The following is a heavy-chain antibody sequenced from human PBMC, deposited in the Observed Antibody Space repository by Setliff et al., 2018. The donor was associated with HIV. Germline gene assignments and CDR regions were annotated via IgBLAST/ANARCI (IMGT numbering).Heavy chain of an antibody. CDR3: ARDEVIEVAGDFDN. CDR2: INPNSGGT. J-gene: IGHJ4*02. CDR1: GYSFAGYY. V-gene: IGHV1-2*06. Sequence: ASVKVSCKASGYSFAGYYMHWVRQAPGQGLEWMGRINPNSGGTNYAQKFQGRVTMTRDTSISTAYMELSRLRSDDTAVYYCARDEVIEVAGDFDNWGQGTLVTVSS. D-gene: IGHD6-19*01.